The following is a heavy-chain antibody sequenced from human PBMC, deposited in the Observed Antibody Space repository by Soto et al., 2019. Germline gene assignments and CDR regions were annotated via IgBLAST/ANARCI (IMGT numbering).Heavy chain of an antibody. CDR1: GFTFSNHW. D-gene: IGHD3-16*01. CDR2: IKLDGSEK. J-gene: IGHJ4*02. CDR3: ASATVGRGGVAY. V-gene: IGHV3-7*03. Sequence: GGSLRLSCAASGFTFSNHWMSWVRQAPGKGLEWVANIKLDGSEKYYVDSVKGRFTISRDNAKNSLYLQMNSLRAEDTAVYYCASATVGRGGVAYWGQGTLVTVSS.